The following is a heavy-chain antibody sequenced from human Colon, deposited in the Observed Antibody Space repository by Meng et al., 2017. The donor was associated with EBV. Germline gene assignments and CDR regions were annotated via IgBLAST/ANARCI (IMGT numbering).Heavy chain of an antibody. V-gene: IGHV4-30-4*01. CDR3: ARVTGKIYYDGSGYPEAFDY. J-gene: IGHJ4*02. Sequence: VQLQGAGPGLVKPSQTLSLTCTVSGASISSTDYYWSWVRQPPGKGLEWTGYIYYSGSRYYNPSLKSRVTISVDTSKNQFSLKLSSVTAADTAVYYCARVTGKIYYDGSGYPEAFDYWGQGTLVTVSS. CDR2: IYYSGSR. CDR1: GASISSTDYY. D-gene: IGHD3-22*01.